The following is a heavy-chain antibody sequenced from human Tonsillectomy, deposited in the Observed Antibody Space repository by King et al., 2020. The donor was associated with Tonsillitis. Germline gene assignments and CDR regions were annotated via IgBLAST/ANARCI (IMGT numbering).Heavy chain of an antibody. CDR1: GFTFSKYG. V-gene: IGHV3-30*18. J-gene: IGHJ6*02. CDR2: ISYDGSNK. CDR3: AKDRGITIFPFGMDV. D-gene: IGHD3-9*01. Sequence: VQLVESGGGVVQPGRSLRLSCAASGFTFSKYGMHWVRQAPGKGLEWVAVISYDGSNKYYADSVKGRFTISRDNSKNTLNLQMNSLRAEDTAVYYCAKDRGITIFPFGMDVWGQGTTVTVSS.